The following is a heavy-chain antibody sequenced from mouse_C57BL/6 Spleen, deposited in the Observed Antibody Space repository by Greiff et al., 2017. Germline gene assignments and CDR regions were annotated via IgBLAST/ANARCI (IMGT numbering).Heavy chain of an antibody. V-gene: IGHV1-55*01. J-gene: IGHJ3*01. CDR1: GYTFTSYW. CDR3: ARDDGYPAWFAY. D-gene: IGHD2-3*01. Sequence: VQLQQPGAELVKPGASVKMSCKASGYTFTSYWITWVKQRPGQGLEWIGDIYPGSGSTNYNEKFKSKATLTVDTSSSTAYMQLSSLTSEDSAVYYYARDDGYPAWFAYWGQGTLVTVSA. CDR2: IYPGSGST.